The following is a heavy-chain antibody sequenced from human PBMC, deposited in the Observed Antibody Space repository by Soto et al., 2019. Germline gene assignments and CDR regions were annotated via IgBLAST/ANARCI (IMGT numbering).Heavy chain of an antibody. J-gene: IGHJ6*02. CDR2: IWYDGSNK. D-gene: IGHD1-26*01. Sequence: QVQLVESGGGVVQPGRSLRLSCAASGFTFSSYGMHWVRQAPGKGLEWVAVIWYDGSNKYYADSVKGRFTISRDNSKNTLYLQMNSLRAEDTAVYYCARDLGSSSYYGMDVWGQGTTVTVSS. CDR3: ARDLGSSSYYGMDV. CDR1: GFTFSSYG. V-gene: IGHV3-33*01.